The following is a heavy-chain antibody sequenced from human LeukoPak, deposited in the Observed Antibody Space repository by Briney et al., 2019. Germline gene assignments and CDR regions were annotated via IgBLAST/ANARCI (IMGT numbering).Heavy chain of an antibody. CDR3: AGDRGSSGWYYFDC. J-gene: IGHJ4*02. V-gene: IGHV3-64*01. CDR1: GFTFSIYT. CDR2: ISSNGGST. D-gene: IGHD6-19*01. Sequence: GGSLRLSCAASGFTFSIYTMSWVRQAPGKGLEYVSTISSNGGSTYYANSVKGRFTISRDDSKNTLYPQMGSLRAEDMAVYYCAGDRGSSGWYYFDCWGQGTLVTVSS.